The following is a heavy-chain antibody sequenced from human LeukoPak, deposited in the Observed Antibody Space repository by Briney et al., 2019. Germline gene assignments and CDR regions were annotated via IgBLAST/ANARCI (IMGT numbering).Heavy chain of an antibody. Sequence: GASVKVSCKASGYTFTGYYMHWVRQAPGQGLEWMGWINPNSGGTNYAQKFQGRVTMTRDTSISTAYMELSRLRSDDTAVYYCARTMVRGVKPSILDYWGQGTLVTVSS. CDR1: GYTFTGYY. CDR3: ARTMVRGVKPSILDY. D-gene: IGHD3-10*01. CDR2: INPNSGGT. V-gene: IGHV1-2*02. J-gene: IGHJ4*02.